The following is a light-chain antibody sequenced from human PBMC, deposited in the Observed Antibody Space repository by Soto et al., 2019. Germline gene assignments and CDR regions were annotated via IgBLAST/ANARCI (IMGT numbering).Light chain of an antibody. J-gene: IGKJ1*01. CDR2: GAS. Sequence: VMTQSPATLSVSPGERVTLSCRASESVSSNLAWYQQRPGQAPRLLIHGASTRATGIPARFSGSGSGTEFTLTISSLQPDDFATYYCQHYNSYSEAFGQGTKVDIK. CDR3: QHYNSYSEA. CDR1: ESVSSN. V-gene: IGKV3-15*01.